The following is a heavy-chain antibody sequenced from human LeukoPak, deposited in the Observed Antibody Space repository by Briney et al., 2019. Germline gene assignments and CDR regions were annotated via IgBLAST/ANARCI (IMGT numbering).Heavy chain of an antibody. V-gene: IGHV3-30-3*01. Sequence: QSGGSLRLSCAASGFTFSTYAMHWVRQVPGKGLEWVAVISYDDSNEYYADSVKGRFSISRDNSMNTLYLQMNSLRAEDTAVYYCAKAYSNYVFDYWGRGTLVTVSS. CDR2: ISYDDSNE. CDR1: GFTFSTYA. CDR3: AKAYSNYVFDY. J-gene: IGHJ4*02. D-gene: IGHD4-11*01.